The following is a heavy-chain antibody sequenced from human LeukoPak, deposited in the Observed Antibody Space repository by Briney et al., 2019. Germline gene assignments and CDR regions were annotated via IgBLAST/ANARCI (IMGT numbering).Heavy chain of an antibody. D-gene: IGHD3-22*01. Sequence: SETLSLTCSVSGGAISIYYWSWIRQPPGKGLEWIGYIYNIGSTNYNPSLKSRATISVDTSKNQFSLKLSSVTAADTAVYYCACLTTADAFDIWGQGTKVTVSS. CDR2: IYNIGST. V-gene: IGHV4-59*01. J-gene: IGHJ3*02. CDR1: GGAISIYY. CDR3: ACLTTADAFDI.